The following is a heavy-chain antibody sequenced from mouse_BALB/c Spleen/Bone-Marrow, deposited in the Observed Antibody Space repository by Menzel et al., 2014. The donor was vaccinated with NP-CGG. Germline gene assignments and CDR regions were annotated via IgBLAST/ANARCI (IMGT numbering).Heavy chain of an antibody. CDR1: GFTFSSFG. Sequence: EVQLVESGGGLVQPRGSRKLSCAASGFTFSSFGMHWVRQAPEKGLEWVAYISSGSSTIFYADTVKGRFTVSRDNPKNTLFLQMTSLRSEDTAMYFCTRGGNWDDFDSWGQGTTLTVSS. V-gene: IGHV5-17*02. CDR3: TRGGNWDDFDS. D-gene: IGHD4-1*01. CDR2: ISSGSSTI. J-gene: IGHJ2*01.